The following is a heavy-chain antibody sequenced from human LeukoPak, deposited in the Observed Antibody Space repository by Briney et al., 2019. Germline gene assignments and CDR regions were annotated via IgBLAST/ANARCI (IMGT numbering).Heavy chain of an antibody. V-gene: IGHV3-21*01. Sequence: PGGSLRLSCAASGFTFTSYSMNWVRQAPGKGLEWVSSISSSSTYIYYADSVKGRFTISRDNTKNSLYLQMNSLRAEDTAVNYCARRYWVLTGKLADYYYPMDVWGQGTTVTVSS. CDR1: GFTFTSYS. CDR3: ARRYWVLTGKLADYYYPMDV. CDR2: ISSSSTYI. J-gene: IGHJ6*02. D-gene: IGHD3-9*01.